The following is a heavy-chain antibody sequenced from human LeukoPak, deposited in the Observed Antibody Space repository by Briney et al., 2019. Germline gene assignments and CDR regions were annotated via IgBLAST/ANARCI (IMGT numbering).Heavy chain of an antibody. J-gene: IGHJ4*02. CDR2: INPSGGST. D-gene: IGHD2-15*01. V-gene: IGHV1-46*01. Sequence: ASVKVSCKASGYTFTSYYMHWVRQAPGQGLEWMGIINPSGGSTSYAQKFQGRVTMTRDTSTSTVYMELRSLRPEDTAVYYCASRWWYQGAYFDYWGQGTLVTVSS. CDR3: ASRWWYQGAYFDY. CDR1: GYTFTSYY.